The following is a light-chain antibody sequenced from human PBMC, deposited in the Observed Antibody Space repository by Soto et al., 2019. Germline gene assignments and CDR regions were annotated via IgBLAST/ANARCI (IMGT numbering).Light chain of an antibody. CDR3: QQYGGS. Sequence: DIVLTQSPGTLPLSPGERATLSCRASQSVSSSYLAWYQQKPGQAPRLLIYVATSRATGIPDRFSGGGSGTDFTLTISRLEPEDCAVHYCQQYGGSFGGGTKVEIK. J-gene: IGKJ4*01. V-gene: IGKV3-20*01. CDR1: QSVSSSY. CDR2: VAT.